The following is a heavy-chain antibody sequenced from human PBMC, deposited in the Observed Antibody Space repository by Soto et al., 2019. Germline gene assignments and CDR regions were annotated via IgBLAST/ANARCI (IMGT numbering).Heavy chain of an antibody. D-gene: IGHD7-27*01. V-gene: IGHV3-23*01. J-gene: IGHJ4*02. Sequence: GGSLRLSCAASGFTFSNYAMNWVRQAPGKGLEWVSGFGVGGNYIYYADSVKGRFTISRDNSKNTLYLQMNSLRAEDTAVYYCAKDAISGNQVWDYFDYWGQGT. CDR2: FGVGGNYI. CDR1: GFTFSNYA. CDR3: AKDAISGNQVWDYFDY.